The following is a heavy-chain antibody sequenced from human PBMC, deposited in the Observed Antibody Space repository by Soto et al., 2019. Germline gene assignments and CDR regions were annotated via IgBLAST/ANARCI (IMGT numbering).Heavy chain of an antibody. Sequence: GASVKVSFKASGYTFTSYAMHWVRQAPGQRLEWMGWINAGNGNTKYSQKFQGRVTITRDTSASTAYMELSSLRSEDTAVYYCARRYHYGSGSYSYFDYWGQGTLVTVSS. CDR3: ARRYHYGSGSYSYFDY. V-gene: IGHV1-3*01. CDR1: GYTFTSYA. D-gene: IGHD3-10*01. J-gene: IGHJ4*02. CDR2: INAGNGNT.